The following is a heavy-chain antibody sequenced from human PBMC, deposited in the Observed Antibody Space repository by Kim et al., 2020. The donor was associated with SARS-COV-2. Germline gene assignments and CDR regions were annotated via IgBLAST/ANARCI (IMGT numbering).Heavy chain of an antibody. D-gene: IGHD5-12*01. CDR1: GGSFSGYY. V-gene: IGHV4-34*01. J-gene: IGHJ5*02. CDR2: INHSGST. CDR3: ARGHSGYDYNWFDP. Sequence: SETLSLTCAVYGGSFSGYYWSWIRQPPGKGLEWIGEINHSGSTNYNPSLKSRVTISVDTSKNQFSLKLSSVTAADTAVYYCARGHSGYDYNWFDPWGQGTLVTVSS.